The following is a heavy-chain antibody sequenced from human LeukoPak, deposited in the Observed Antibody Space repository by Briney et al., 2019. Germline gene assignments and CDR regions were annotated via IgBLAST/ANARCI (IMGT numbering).Heavy chain of an antibody. V-gene: IGHV3-21*01. CDR2: ISSSSSYI. D-gene: IGHD5-18*01. CDR1: GFTFSSYS. Sequence: PGGSLRLSCEASGFTFSSYSMNWVRQAPGKGLEWVSSISSSSSYIYYADSVKGRFTISRDNAKNSLYLQMNSLRAEDTAVYYCAREMDTAMVAFDYWGQGTLVTVSS. CDR3: AREMDTAMVAFDY. J-gene: IGHJ4*02.